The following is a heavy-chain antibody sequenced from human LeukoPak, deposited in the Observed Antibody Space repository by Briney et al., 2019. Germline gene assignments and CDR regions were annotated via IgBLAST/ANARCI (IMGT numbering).Heavy chain of an antibody. CDR3: AAHSSSKTRFDY. D-gene: IGHD6-6*01. V-gene: IGHV3-66*01. CDR2: IYSGGST. J-gene: IGHJ4*02. CDR1: EFTVSINY. Sequence: TGGSLRLSCAASEFTVSINYMSWVRQAPGKGLEWVSIIYSGGSTYYADSVKGRFTISRDNSKNTLYLQMNSLRAEDTAVYYCAAHSSSKTRFDYWGQGTLVTVSS.